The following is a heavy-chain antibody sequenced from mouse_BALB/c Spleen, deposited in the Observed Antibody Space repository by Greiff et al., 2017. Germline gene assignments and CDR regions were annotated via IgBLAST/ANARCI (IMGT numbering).Heavy chain of an antibody. J-gene: IGHJ4*01. CDR1: GYTFTSYW. V-gene: IGHV1S81*02. D-gene: IGHD4-1*01. Sequence: QVQLQQPGAELVKPGASVKLSCKASGYTFTSYWMHWVKQRPGQGLEWIGEINPSNGRTNYNEKFKSKATLTVDTSSSTAYMQLSSLTSEDSAVYYCTRETGTKGVPDAMDYWGQGTSVTVSS. CDR2: INPSNGRT. CDR3: TRETGTKGVPDAMDY.